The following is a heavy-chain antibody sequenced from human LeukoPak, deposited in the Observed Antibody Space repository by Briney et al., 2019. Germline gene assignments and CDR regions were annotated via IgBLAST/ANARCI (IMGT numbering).Heavy chain of an antibody. CDR1: GFTFSSYA. J-gene: IGHJ4*02. V-gene: IGHV3-23*01. Sequence: QSGGSLRLSCAASGFTFSSYAMSWVRQAPGKGLERVSAISGSGGSTYYADSVKGRFTISRDNSKNTLYLQMNSLRAEDTAVYYCAKARYRSGSYPRTFFDYWGQGTLVTVSS. CDR3: AKARYRSGSYPRTFFDY. CDR2: ISGSGGST. D-gene: IGHD3-10*01.